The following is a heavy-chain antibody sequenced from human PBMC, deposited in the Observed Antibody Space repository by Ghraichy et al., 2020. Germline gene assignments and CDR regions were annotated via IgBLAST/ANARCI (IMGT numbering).Heavy chain of an antibody. CDR2: ISGSGSST. CDR3: AKGSRGYSGYYFDN. J-gene: IGHJ4*02. Sequence: GESLNISCAASGFSFGGYAMSWVRQAPGKGLEWVSAISGSGSSTYYADSVRGRFTISRDNSKNTLYLQMNSLRAEDTALYYCAKGSRGYSGYYFDNWGQGILVTVSS. V-gene: IGHV3-23*01. D-gene: IGHD5-12*01. CDR1: GFSFGGYA.